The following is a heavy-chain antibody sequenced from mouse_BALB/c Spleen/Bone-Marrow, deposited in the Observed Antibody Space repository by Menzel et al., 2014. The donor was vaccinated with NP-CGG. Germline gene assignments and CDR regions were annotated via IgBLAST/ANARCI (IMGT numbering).Heavy chain of an antibody. CDR3: NVWDGNYFFDY. D-gene: IGHD2-1*01. CDR2: IDPENGDT. V-gene: IGHV14-4*02. CDR1: GFNIKDYY. Sequence: EVQLQQSGAELVRSGALVKLSCTASGFNIKDYYMHWVKQRPEQGLEWIGWIDPENGDTEYAPKFQSKATMTADTSSNTAYLQLSSLTSEDTAVYYCNVWDGNYFFDYWGQGTTPTVSS. J-gene: IGHJ2*01.